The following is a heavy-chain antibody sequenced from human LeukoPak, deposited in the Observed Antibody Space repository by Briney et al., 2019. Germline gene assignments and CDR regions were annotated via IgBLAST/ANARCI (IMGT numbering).Heavy chain of an antibody. CDR2: IWYDGSNK. Sequence: GGSLRLSCAASGFTFSSYGMHWVRQAPGKGLEWVAVIWYDGSNKYYADSVKGRFTISRDNSKNTLYLQMNSLRADDTAVYYCARHLHYYGSGNYYYYLYAMDVWGQGTTVTVPS. D-gene: IGHD3-10*01. J-gene: IGHJ6*02. CDR1: GFTFSSYG. V-gene: IGHV3-33*01. CDR3: ARHLHYYGSGNYYYYLYAMDV.